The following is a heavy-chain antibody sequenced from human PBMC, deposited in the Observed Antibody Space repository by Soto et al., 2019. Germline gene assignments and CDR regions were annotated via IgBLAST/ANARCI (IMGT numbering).Heavy chain of an antibody. D-gene: IGHD3-3*01. J-gene: IGHJ6*02. Sequence: ASVKVSCKASGYTFTSYAMDWVRQAPGQRLEWMGWINAGNGNTKYSQKLQGRVTITRDTSASTVYMELSSLSSEDTAVYYCARVGQNYYGMDVWGQGTTVTVSS. CDR3: ARVGQNYYGMDV. CDR1: GYTFTSYA. V-gene: IGHV1-3*01. CDR2: INAGNGNT.